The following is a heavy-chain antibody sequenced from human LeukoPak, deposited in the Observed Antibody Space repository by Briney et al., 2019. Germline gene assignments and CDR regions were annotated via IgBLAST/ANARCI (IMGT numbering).Heavy chain of an antibody. J-gene: IGHJ6*03. CDR2: ISSSGSNI. CDR1: GFSFSDYY. Sequence: PGESLRLSCAASGFSFSDYYMSWIRQAPGKGLEWISYISSSGSNIYADSVKGRFTISRDNAKNSLYLQMNSLRAEDTAVYYCARDYDGGYMDVWGKGTTVTVSS. V-gene: IGHV3-11*04. CDR3: ARDYDGGYMDV. D-gene: IGHD3-3*01.